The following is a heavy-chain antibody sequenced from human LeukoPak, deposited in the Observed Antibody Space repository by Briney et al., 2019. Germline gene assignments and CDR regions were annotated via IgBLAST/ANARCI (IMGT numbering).Heavy chain of an antibody. CDR2: IIPILGIA. J-gene: IGHJ4*02. V-gene: IGHV1-69*02. Sequence: SVKVSCKASGGTFSSYTISWVRQAPGQGLEWMGRIIPILGIANYAQKFQGRVTITADKSTSTAYMELSSLRSEGTAEYAGASYSRVVPAAMDLTFDYWGQGPLVTVTS. CDR1: GGTFSSYT. CDR3: ASYSRVVPAAMDLTFDY. D-gene: IGHD2-2*01.